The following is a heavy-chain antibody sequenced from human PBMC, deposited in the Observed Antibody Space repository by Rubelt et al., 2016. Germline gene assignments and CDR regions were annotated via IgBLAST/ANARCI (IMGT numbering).Heavy chain of an antibody. J-gene: IGHJ4*02. CDR1: GYTFTSSG. CDR3: ARNLIMITFGGVIVPPDY. D-gene: IGHD3-16*02. V-gene: IGHV1-18*01. CDR2: ISAYNGNT. Sequence: QVQLVQSGAEVKKPGASVKVSCKASGYTFTSSGISWVRQAPGQGLEWMGWISAYNGNTNYAQKLQGRVTMPTDTSTSPAYMELRSLRSDDTAVYYCARNLIMITFGGVIVPPDYWGQGTLVTVSS.